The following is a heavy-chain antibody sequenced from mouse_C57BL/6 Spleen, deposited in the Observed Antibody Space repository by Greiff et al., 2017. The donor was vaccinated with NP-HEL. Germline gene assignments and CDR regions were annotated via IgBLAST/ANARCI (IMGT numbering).Heavy chain of an antibody. Sequence: EVQLQQSGPELVKPGASVKIPCKASGYTFTDYNMDWVKQSHGKSLEWIGDINPNNGGTIYNQKFKGKATLTVDKSSSTAYMELRSLTSEDTAVYYCARHYYGSSPAWFAYWGQGTLVTVAA. J-gene: IGHJ3*01. CDR1: GYTFTDYN. D-gene: IGHD1-1*01. CDR3: ARHYYGSSPAWFAY. V-gene: IGHV1-18*01. CDR2: INPNNGGT.